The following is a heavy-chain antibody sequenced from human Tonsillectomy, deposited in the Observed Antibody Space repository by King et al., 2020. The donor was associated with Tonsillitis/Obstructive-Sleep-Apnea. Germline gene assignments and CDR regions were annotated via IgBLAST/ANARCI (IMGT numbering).Heavy chain of an antibody. CDR2: IWPGDSDT. Sequence: VQLVESGAEVKKAGESLKISCKGSGYNFASYWIGWVRQMPGKGLEWMGIIWPGDSDTKYSPSFQGQVTISADKSISTAYLQWSSLKASDTAMYYCASRGYSHWENWFDPWGQGTLVTVSS. J-gene: IGHJ5*02. CDR3: ASRGYSHWENWFDP. D-gene: IGHD1-1*01. V-gene: IGHV5-51*01. CDR1: GYNFASYW.